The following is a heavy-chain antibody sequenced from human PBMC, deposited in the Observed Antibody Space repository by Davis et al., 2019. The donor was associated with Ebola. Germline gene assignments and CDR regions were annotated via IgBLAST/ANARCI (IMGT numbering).Heavy chain of an antibody. Sequence: ASVKVSCKVSGYTLTELSMHWVRQAPGKGLEWMGGFDPEDGETIYAQKFQGRVTMTEDTSTDTAYMELSSLRSEDTAVYYCATELPASCGGDCYSYYFDYWGQGTLVTVSS. CDR3: ATELPASCGGDCYSYYFDY. CDR2: FDPEDGET. V-gene: IGHV1-24*01. D-gene: IGHD2-21*02. CDR1: GYTLTELS. J-gene: IGHJ4*02.